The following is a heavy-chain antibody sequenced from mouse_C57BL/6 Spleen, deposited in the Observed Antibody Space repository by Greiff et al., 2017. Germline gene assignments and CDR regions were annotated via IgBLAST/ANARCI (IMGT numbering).Heavy chain of an antibody. CDR1: GYTFTSYW. CDR3: ARHDYDVGYIDY. J-gene: IGHJ2*01. V-gene: IGHV1-7*01. D-gene: IGHD2-4*01. CDR2: INPSSGYT. Sequence: QVQLQQSGAELAKPGASVKLSCKASGYTFTSYWMHWVKQRPGQGLEWIGYINPSSGYTKYNQKFKDKATLTADKSSSPAYMQLSSLTYEDSAFYYCARHDYDVGYIDYWGQGTTLTVSS.